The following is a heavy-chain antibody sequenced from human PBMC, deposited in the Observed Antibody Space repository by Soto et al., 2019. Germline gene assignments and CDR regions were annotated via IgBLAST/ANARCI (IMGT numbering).Heavy chain of an antibody. CDR2: ISLSGTNI. CDR1: GFTFSSYS. Sequence: EVQLVESGGGLRQPGGSLRLSCAASGFTFSSYSMNWVRQAPGKGLEWISYISLSGTNIHYADSVQGRFTISRDNAKYSLYLQMDSLRAEDTAVYYCARCGAAAGTTFDYWGQGNLVTVSS. CDR3: ARCGAAAGTTFDY. D-gene: IGHD6-13*01. V-gene: IGHV3-48*01. J-gene: IGHJ4*02.